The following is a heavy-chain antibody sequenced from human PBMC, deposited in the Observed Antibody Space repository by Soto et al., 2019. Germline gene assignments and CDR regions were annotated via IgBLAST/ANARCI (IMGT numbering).Heavy chain of an antibody. CDR2: ISYAGSDY. J-gene: IGHJ4*02. D-gene: IGHD6-13*01. CDR1: GFTFSIYG. Sequence: QVPLVESGGGVVQPGRSLRLSCAASGFTFSIYGMHWVRQAPGRGLEWVADISYAGSDYYYADSVKGRFTISRDNSKNTLYLQLNSLRPEDTGVYYCASLASAGTRPFDYWGQGTLVTVSS. CDR3: ASLASAGTRPFDY. V-gene: IGHV3-30*03.